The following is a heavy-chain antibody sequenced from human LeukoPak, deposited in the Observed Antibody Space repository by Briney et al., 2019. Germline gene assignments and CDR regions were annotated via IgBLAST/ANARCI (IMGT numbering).Heavy chain of an antibody. D-gene: IGHD3-16*01. V-gene: IGHV3-20*04. CDR2: INWNGGST. J-gene: IGHJ4*02. Sequence: GGSLRLSCAASGFTFDDNGMSWVRQAPGKGLEWVSGINWNGGSTGYVDSVKGRFTISRDNSKNTLYLQMNSLTAEDTAVYYCASDGVSRFDYWGQGTLVAVSS. CDR3: ASDGVSRFDY. CDR1: GFTFDDNG.